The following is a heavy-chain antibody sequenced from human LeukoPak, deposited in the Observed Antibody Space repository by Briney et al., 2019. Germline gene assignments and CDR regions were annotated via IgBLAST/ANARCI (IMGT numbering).Heavy chain of an antibody. V-gene: IGHV3-30*18. J-gene: IGHJ5*02. CDR2: ISYDGSNK. D-gene: IGHD3-9*01. Sequence: GGSLRLSCAAPGFTFSSYGMHWVRQAPGKGLEWVAVISYDGSNKYYADSVKGRFTISRDNSKNTLYLQMNSLRAEDTAVYYCAKDLLRYDILTGPVNWFDPWGQGTLVTVSS. CDR3: AKDLLRYDILTGPVNWFDP. CDR1: GFTFSSYG.